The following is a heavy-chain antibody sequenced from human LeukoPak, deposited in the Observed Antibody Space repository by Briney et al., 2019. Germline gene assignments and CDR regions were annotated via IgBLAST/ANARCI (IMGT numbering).Heavy chain of an antibody. CDR1: GFTFSSFV. V-gene: IGHV3-23*01. Sequence: PGGSLRLSCAASGFTFSSFVMSWVRQAPGMGPEWVSVISGSGDSTYYADSVKGRFTISRDNSKNTLHLQMNSLRAEDTAVYYCAKCLDAFDIWGQGTMVTVSS. J-gene: IGHJ3*02. CDR2: ISGSGDST. CDR3: AKCLDAFDI.